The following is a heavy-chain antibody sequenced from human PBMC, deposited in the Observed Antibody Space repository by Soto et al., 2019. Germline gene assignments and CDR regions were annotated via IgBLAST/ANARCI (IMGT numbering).Heavy chain of an antibody. V-gene: IGHV3-15*01. CDR2: IKSKTDGGTT. CDR1: GFTFSNAW. D-gene: IGHD5-18*01. J-gene: IGHJ4*02. Sequence: AGGSLRLSCAASGFTFSNAWMSWVRQAPGKGLEWVGRIKSKTDGGTTDYAAPVKGRFTISRDDSKNTLYLQMNSLKTEDTAVYYCTTQIQLWERSFDYWGQGTLVTVSS. CDR3: TTQIQLWERSFDY.